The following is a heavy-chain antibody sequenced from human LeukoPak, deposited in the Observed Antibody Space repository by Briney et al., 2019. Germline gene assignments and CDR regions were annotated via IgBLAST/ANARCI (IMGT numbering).Heavy chain of an antibody. CDR3: ARDNIPYYYDSSGGQGIDY. J-gene: IGHJ4*02. CDR2: INPNSGGT. Sequence: ASVKVSCKASGYTFTGYYMHWVRQAPGQGLGWMGWINPNSGGTNYAQKFQGRVTMTRDTSISTAYMELSRLRSDDTAVYYCARDNIPYYYDSSGGQGIDYWGQGTLVTVSS. D-gene: IGHD3-22*01. CDR1: GYTFTGYY. V-gene: IGHV1-2*02.